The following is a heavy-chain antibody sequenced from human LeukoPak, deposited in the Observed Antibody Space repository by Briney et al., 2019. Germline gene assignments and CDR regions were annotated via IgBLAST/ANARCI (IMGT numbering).Heavy chain of an antibody. CDR1: GGTFSIYA. CDR3: AREHYYGSGSYSTYYFDY. CDR2: IIPIFGTA. D-gene: IGHD3-10*01. J-gene: IGHJ4*02. Sequence: SVKVSFKASGGTFSIYANSWVRQAPGQGLEWMGGIIPIFGTANYAQKFQGRVTITADESTSTAYVELSSLRSEDTAVYYCAREHYYGSGSYSTYYFDYWGQGTLVSASS. V-gene: IGHV1-69*13.